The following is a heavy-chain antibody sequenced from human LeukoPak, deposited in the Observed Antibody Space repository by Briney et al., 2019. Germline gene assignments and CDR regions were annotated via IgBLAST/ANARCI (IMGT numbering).Heavy chain of an antibody. V-gene: IGHV3-23*01. J-gene: IGHJ5*02. CDR1: GFTFSSYG. CDR3: ARDLDWGAFDA. CDR2: ISGSGGST. D-gene: IGHD3-9*01. Sequence: GGTLRLSCAASGFTFSSYGMSWVRQAPGKGLEWVSAISGSGGSTYYADSVKGRFTISRDNSKNTVSLQMNSLRAEDTALYYCARDLDWGAFDAWGQGTLVTVSS.